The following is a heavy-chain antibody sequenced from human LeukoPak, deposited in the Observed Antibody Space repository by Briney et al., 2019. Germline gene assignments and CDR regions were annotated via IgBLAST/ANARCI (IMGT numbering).Heavy chain of an antibody. D-gene: IGHD4-17*01. Sequence: PGGSLRLSRAASGFTFSSYEMNWVRQAAGKGLEWVSYISSSGSTIYYADSVKGRFTISRDNAKNSLYLQMNSLRAEDTAVYYCASRMTTVTTFLLDWGQGTLVTVSS. CDR2: ISSSGSTI. V-gene: IGHV3-48*03. CDR1: GFTFSSYE. J-gene: IGHJ4*02. CDR3: ASRMTTVTTFLLD.